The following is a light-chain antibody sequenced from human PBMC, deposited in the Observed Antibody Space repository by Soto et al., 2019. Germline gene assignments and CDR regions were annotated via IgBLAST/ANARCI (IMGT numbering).Light chain of an antibody. CDR2: SVS. CDR1: QSVSNDY. J-gene: IGKJ4*01. V-gene: IGKV3D-20*02. Sequence: EMVLTQSPGTLSLSPGDRATLSCRARQSVSNDYVAWVQQKPGQTPRLLIYSVSSRATGIPDRFSGSGSGTDFTLTISRLEPEDFAVYYCQQRSNWPPLTFGGGTKVDIK. CDR3: QQRSNWPPLT.